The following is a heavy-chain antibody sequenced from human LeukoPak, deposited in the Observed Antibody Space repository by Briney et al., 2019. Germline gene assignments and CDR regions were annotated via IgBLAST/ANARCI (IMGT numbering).Heavy chain of an antibody. Sequence: SETLSLTCTVPGGSISSYYWSWVREPPGKGRGGIGYISHSGSTNYTPSLKSRLTTSVATSKTQFSLKLRSVTAADTAVYYCAREGAPGPARFDYWGQGTLVTVSS. D-gene: IGHD3-16*01. CDR2: ISHSGST. CDR1: GGSISSYY. V-gene: IGHV4-59*01. CDR3: AREGAPGPARFDY. J-gene: IGHJ4*02.